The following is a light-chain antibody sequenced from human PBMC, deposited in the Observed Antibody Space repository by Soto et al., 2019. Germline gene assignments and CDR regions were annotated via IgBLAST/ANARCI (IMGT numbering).Light chain of an antibody. CDR2: DAS. CDR1: ESVSRY. V-gene: IGKV3-11*01. Sequence: EIVLTQSPATLSLSPGNRATLSCRASESVSRYLAWYQQKPGQAPRLLIYDASNRATGIPARFSGSGSGTDFTLTITCLKPEDFAVYYCHQRSNWPSTFGGGTKVEIK. J-gene: IGKJ4*01. CDR3: HQRSNWPST.